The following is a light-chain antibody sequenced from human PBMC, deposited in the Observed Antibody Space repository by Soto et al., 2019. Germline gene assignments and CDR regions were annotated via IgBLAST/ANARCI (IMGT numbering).Light chain of an antibody. CDR3: QSYDSSLGVI. CDR2: GNS. CDR1: SSNIGSNYD. Sequence: QAVVTQPPSVSGAPGQRVTISCTGSSSNIGSNYDVHWYQQLPGTAPKLLIYGNSNRPSGVPDRFSGSQSGTSASLAITGLQAEDEADYYCQSYDSSLGVIFGGGTKVTVL. J-gene: IGLJ2*01. V-gene: IGLV1-40*01.